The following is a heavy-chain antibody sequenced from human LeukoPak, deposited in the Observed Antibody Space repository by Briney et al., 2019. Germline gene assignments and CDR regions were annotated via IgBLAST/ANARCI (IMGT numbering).Heavy chain of an antibody. CDR1: GYTFSSYG. V-gene: IGHV1-18*01. J-gene: IGHJ6*02. Sequence: ASVKVSCKASGYTFSSYGISWIRQAPGQGLEWMGWISGYNENINYAQKVQGRVTMTTDTSTSTAYLELRSLTSDDTAVYYCPGEGAKVVTPVPSYYSVMDVWGQGTTSPSP. CDR2: ISGYNENI. D-gene: IGHD4-23*01. CDR3: PGEGAKVVTPVPSYYSVMDV.